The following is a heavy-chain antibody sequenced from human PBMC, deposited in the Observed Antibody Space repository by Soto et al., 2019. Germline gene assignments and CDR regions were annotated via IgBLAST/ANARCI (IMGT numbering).Heavy chain of an antibody. CDR2: ISWNSGSI. D-gene: IGHD2-2*01. Sequence: GGSLRLSCAASGFTFDDYAMHWVRQAPGKGLEWVSGISWNSGSIGYADSVKGRFTISRDNAKNSLYLQMNSLRAEDTALYYCAKAPLGYCSSTSCYARGYYFDYWGQGTLVTVSS. CDR3: AKAPLGYCSSTSCYARGYYFDY. J-gene: IGHJ4*02. V-gene: IGHV3-9*01. CDR1: GFTFDDYA.